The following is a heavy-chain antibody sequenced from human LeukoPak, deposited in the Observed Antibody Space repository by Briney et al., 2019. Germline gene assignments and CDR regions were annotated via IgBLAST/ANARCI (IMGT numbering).Heavy chain of an antibody. D-gene: IGHD2-15*01. CDR2: IYYSGST. J-gene: IGHJ6*02. CDR1: GGSISSYY. CDR3: ARERGYCSGGSCYEGRYYYGMDV. V-gene: IGHV4-59*12. Sequence: PSETLSLTCTVSGGSISSYYWSWIRQPPGKGLEWIGYIYYSGSTNYNPSLKSRVTISVDTSKNQFSLKLSSVTAADTAVYYCARERGYCSGGSCYEGRYYYGMDVWSQGTTVTVSS.